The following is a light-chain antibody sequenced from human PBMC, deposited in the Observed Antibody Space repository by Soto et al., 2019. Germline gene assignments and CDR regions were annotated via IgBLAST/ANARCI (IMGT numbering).Light chain of an antibody. CDR3: QQYGRSSWT. V-gene: IGKV3-20*01. CDR1: QSVSSSY. Sequence: EIVFTLSPCTLSMSPGERATLSCRASQSVSSSYLAWYQQKSGQAPRLLIYGASNRATGIPDRFSGSGSGTDFTLTISRLEPEDFAVYYCQQYGRSSWTFGQGTKVDIK. J-gene: IGKJ1*01. CDR2: GAS.